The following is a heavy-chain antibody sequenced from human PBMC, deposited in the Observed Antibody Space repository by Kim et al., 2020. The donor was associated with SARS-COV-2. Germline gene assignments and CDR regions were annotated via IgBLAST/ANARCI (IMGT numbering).Heavy chain of an antibody. CDR3: ARSIVGATPFDY. CDR1: GGSFSGYY. D-gene: IGHD1-26*01. Sequence: SETLSLTCAVYGGSFSGYYWSWIRQPPGKGLEWIGEINHSGSTNYNPSLKSRVTISVDTSKNQFSLKLSSVTAADTAVYYCARSIVGATPFDYWGQGTLVTVSS. CDR2: INHSGST. V-gene: IGHV4-34*01. J-gene: IGHJ4*02.